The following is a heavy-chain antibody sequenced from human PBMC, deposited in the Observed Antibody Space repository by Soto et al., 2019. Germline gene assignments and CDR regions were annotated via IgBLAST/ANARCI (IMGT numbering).Heavy chain of an antibody. CDR3: NVYYSRYDYYGMDV. D-gene: IGHD3-3*01. V-gene: IGHV3-11*01. J-gene: IGHJ6*02. CDR1: GFSFSDYY. CDR2: ISSSGYPI. Sequence: QVQLVESGGGLVKPGGSLRLSCAASGFSFSDYYMTWIRQAPGKGLEWLSYISSSGYPIYYADSVKGRFTISRDNAKNSVYLQMNSLRAEDTAVYFWNVYYSRYDYYGMDVWGQGTTVTVYS.